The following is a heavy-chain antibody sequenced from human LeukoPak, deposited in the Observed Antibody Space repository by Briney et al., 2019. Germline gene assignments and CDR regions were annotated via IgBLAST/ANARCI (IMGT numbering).Heavy chain of an antibody. Sequence: GGSLRLSCAASGFTFSSYAMSWVRQAPGKGLEWVSAISGSGGSTYYADSVKGRFTISRDNSKNTLYLQMNSLRAEDTAVYYCAKIGGIAYDWNDDWFDPWGQGTLVTVSS. D-gene: IGHD1-1*01. CDR2: ISGSGGST. V-gene: IGHV3-23*01. J-gene: IGHJ5*02. CDR1: GFTFSSYA. CDR3: AKIGGIAYDWNDDWFDP.